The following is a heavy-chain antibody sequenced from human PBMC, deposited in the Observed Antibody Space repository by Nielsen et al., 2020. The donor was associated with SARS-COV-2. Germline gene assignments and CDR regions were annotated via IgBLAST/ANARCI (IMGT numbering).Heavy chain of an antibody. CDR3: ARMRFVSFGVVRFYRYYYMDV. V-gene: IGHV2-26*01. D-gene: IGHD3-3*01. J-gene: IGHJ6*03. CDR1: GFSLSSSRMG. Sequence: SGPTLVKPTETLTLTCTVSGFSLSSSRMGVSWIRQPPGKALEFLAHIHSDGEKSYNASLESRLTISEDTSKSQVVLTMTNMDPVDTATYYCARMRFVSFGVVRFYRYYYMDVWGGGTTVTVSS. CDR2: IHSDGEK.